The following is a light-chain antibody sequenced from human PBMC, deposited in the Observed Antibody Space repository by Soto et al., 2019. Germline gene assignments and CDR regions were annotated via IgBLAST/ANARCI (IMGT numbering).Light chain of an antibody. J-gene: IGKJ2*01. CDR2: AAS. CDR3: QQLNSHPPYT. V-gene: IGKV1-9*01. Sequence: DIQLTQSPSFLSASVGDRVTITCRASQGINDNLAWYQQEPGKAPKLLIYAASILQSGVPSRFSGSGSGTKFTLTISSLQHDDSATYYCQQLNSHPPYTFGQGTKLEIK. CDR1: QGINDN.